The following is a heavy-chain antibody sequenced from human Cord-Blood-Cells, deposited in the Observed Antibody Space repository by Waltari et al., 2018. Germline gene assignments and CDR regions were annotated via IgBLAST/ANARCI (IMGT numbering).Heavy chain of an antibody. J-gene: IGHJ3*02. CDR3: ARALGIGNDAFDI. Sequence: QVQLVQSGAAVKQPGASVKVSCKASGYTFTGYYMPWVRPAPGQGLEWMGWINPNSGGTNYAQKFQGRVTMTRDTSISTAYMELSRLRSDDTAVYYCARALGIGNDAFDIWGQGTMVTVSS. CDR2: INPNSGGT. D-gene: IGHD7-27*01. CDR1: GYTFTGYY. V-gene: IGHV1-2*02.